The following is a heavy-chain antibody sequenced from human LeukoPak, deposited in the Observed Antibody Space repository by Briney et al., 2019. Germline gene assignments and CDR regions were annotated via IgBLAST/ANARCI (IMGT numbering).Heavy chain of an antibody. V-gene: IGHV5-51*01. J-gene: IGHJ4*02. CDR1: GYRFADYW. Sequence: GESLMISCKGSGYRFADYWIAWVRQVPGQGLEWMGIIHPDDSDTRYSPSFLGQVTISADKSISTAYLQWSSLKASDTAMYYCARPVEMATSPFDYWGQGTLVTVSS. CDR3: ARPVEMATSPFDY. CDR2: IHPDDSDT. D-gene: IGHD5-24*01.